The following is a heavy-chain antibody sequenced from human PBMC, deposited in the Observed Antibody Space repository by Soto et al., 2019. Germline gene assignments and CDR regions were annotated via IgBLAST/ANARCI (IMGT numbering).Heavy chain of an antibody. CDR1: GFTFISYE. Sequence: PGGSLRLSCAASGFTFISYEMNWVRHAPGKGLEWVSYISSSGSTIYYADSVKGRFTISRDNAKNSLYLQMNSLRAEDTAVYYCARVKYYGSGSPDDYGMDVWGQGTTVTVSS. V-gene: IGHV3-48*03. J-gene: IGHJ6*02. D-gene: IGHD3-10*01. CDR2: ISSSGSTI. CDR3: ARVKYYGSGSPDDYGMDV.